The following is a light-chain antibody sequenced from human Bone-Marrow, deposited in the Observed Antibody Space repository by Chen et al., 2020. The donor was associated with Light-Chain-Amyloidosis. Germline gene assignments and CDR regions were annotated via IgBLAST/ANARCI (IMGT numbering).Light chain of an antibody. V-gene: IGLV3-21*02. CDR2: DDS. CDR3: QVWDRSSDRPV. Sequence: SYVLTQPSSASVTPGQSATIACGGINIGSTSVHWYQQTPGQAPLLVVYDDSDRPSGIPERWSGSNSGNTATLTISRVEAGDEADYYCQVWDRSSDRPVFGGGTKLTVL. J-gene: IGLJ3*02. CDR1: NIGSTS.